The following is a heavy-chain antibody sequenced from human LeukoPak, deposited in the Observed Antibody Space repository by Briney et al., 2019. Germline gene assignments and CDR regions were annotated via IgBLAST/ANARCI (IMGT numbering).Heavy chain of an antibody. CDR2: IIPIFGTA. D-gene: IGHD6-19*01. J-gene: IGHJ3*02. Sequence: SVKVSCKASGGTFSSYAISWVRQAPGQGLEWMGGIIPIFGTANYAQKFQGRVTITADKSTSTAYMELSSLRSEDTAVYYCARGFDSSSGWYPAFDIWGQGTMVTVSS. V-gene: IGHV1-69*06. CDR3: ARGFDSSSGWYPAFDI. CDR1: GGTFSSYA.